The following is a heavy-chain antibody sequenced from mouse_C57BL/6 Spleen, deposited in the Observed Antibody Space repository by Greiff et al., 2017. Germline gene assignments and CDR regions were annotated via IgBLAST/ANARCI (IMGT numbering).Heavy chain of an antibody. Sequence: QVQLQQSGAELVKPGASVKISCKASGYAFSSYWMNWVKQRPGKGLEWIGQIYPGDGDTNYNGKFKGKATLTADKSSSTAYMQLSSLTSEDSAVYFCARVYYYGSDWYFDVWGTGTTVTVSS. CDR1: GYAFSSYW. CDR2: IYPGDGDT. J-gene: IGHJ1*03. CDR3: ARVYYYGSDWYFDV. V-gene: IGHV1-80*01. D-gene: IGHD1-1*01.